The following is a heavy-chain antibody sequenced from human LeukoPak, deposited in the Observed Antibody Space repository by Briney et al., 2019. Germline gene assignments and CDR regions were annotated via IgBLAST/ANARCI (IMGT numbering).Heavy chain of an antibody. J-gene: IGHJ6*01. D-gene: IGHD5-18*01. CDR1: GFTFGNYA. Sequence: GGSLRLSCAASGFTFGNYAMSWVRQAPGKGLVWVSAITGSGGSTYYADSVKGRFTISRDNSKNTLYLQMNSLRADDTAVYYCAKGYGIYYFYGMDVWGQGTTVTVSS. V-gene: IGHV3-23*01. CDR2: ITGSGGST. CDR3: AKGYGIYYFYGMDV.